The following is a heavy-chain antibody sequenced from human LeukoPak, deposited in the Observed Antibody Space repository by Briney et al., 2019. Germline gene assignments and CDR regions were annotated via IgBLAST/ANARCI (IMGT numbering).Heavy chain of an antibody. CDR3: ARQVVPHLAAAARRGWFDP. Sequence: GESLQISCKGSGYSFTSYWIGWVRQMPGKGLEWMGIIYPGDSDTRYSPSFQGQVTISADKSISTAYLQWSSLKASDTAMYYCARQVVPHLAAAARRGWFDPWGQGTLVTVSS. D-gene: IGHD6-13*01. CDR2: IYPGDSDT. J-gene: IGHJ5*02. CDR1: GYSFTSYW. V-gene: IGHV5-51*01.